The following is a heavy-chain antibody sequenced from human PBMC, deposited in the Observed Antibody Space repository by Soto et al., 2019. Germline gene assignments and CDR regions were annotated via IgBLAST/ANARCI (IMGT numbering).Heavy chain of an antibody. D-gene: IGHD3-10*01. CDR3: ARVSFTRVRGVTPPYWYFDL. V-gene: IGHV3-13*01. CDR1: GFTFSSYD. Sequence: EVQLVESGGGLVQPGGSLSLSCAASGFTFSSYDMHWVRQATGKGLEWVSAIGTAGDTYYPGTVRGRFTISRENAKNSLYFQMTGLRAGEPAVYYRARVSFTRVRGVTPPYWYFDLWGRGTLVPVSS. J-gene: IGHJ2*01. CDR2: IGTAGDT.